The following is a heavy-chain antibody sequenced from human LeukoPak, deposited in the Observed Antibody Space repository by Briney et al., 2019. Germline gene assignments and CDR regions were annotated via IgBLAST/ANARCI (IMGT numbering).Heavy chain of an antibody. CDR1: GFTFSTYP. V-gene: IGHV3-23*01. D-gene: IGHD6-13*01. CDR3: AKGNGKAAAGSVVDY. Sequence: PGRSLRLSCDASGFTFSTYPMHWVRQAPGKGLEWVSSISGSGGTTYYADSVKGRFTISRDNSKNTLYLQMNSLRPDDMAVYYCAKGNGKAAAGSVVDYWGQGTLVTVSS. CDR2: ISGSGGTT. J-gene: IGHJ4*02.